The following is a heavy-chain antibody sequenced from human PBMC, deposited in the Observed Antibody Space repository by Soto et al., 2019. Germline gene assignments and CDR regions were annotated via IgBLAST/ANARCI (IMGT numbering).Heavy chain of an antibody. J-gene: IGHJ3*02. Sequence: QLQLQESGSGLVKPSQTLSLTCAVSGGSISSGGYSWSWIRQPPGKGLEWIGYIYHSGSTYYNPSLKSRVTISVDRSKNQFSLKLSSVTAADTAVYYCARENYSGYCSGGSCYSGSGAFDIWGQGTMVTVSS. D-gene: IGHD2-15*01. CDR1: GGSISSGGYS. CDR3: ARENYSGYCSGGSCYSGSGAFDI. V-gene: IGHV4-30-2*01. CDR2: IYHSGST.